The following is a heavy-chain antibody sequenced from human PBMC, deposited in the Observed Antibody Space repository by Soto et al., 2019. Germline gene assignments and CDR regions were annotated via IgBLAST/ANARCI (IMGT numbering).Heavy chain of an antibody. CDR2: IGSAGDT. CDR3: ARGGYARGYFHHAMDP. V-gene: IGHV3-13*01. CDR1: GFTFSSYD. Sequence: EVQLVESGGGLVQPGGSLRLSCAASGFTFSSYDMHWLRQTPGKGLEWVSAIGSAGDTYYLGSVKGRFTISRDNAKASLYLSLNSLRPGDTAVYLRARGGYARGYFHHAMDPRGQGTTGTLPS. J-gene: IGHJ6*02. D-gene: IGHD6-25*01.